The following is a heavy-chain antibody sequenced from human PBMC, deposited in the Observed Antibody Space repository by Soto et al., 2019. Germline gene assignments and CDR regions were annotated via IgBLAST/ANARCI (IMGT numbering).Heavy chain of an antibody. J-gene: IGHJ4*02. CDR1: GFTFSSYA. Sequence: GGSLRLSCAASGFTFSSYAMHWVRQAPGKGLEWVAVISYDGSNKYYADSVKGRFTISRDNSKNTLYLQMNSLRVEDTAPYYCARDRLDVVVPAAILAYWCQGTLVTVSS. V-gene: IGHV3-30-3*01. D-gene: IGHD2-2*02. CDR3: ARDRLDVVVPAAILAY. CDR2: ISYDGSNK.